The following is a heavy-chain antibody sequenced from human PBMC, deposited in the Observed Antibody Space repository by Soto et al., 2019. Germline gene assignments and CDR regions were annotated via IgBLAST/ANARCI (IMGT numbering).Heavy chain of an antibody. CDR2: VSKSGYT. CDR3: AREDSIIIPAGSDF. CDR1: GFTFNNYG. D-gene: IGHD2-2*01. Sequence: GGSLRLSCVVSGFTFNNYGINWVRQAPGKGLQWVSSVSKSGYTYYSDSVKGRFTISRDNAKNSVSLQMNNLRAEDTAVYYCAREDSIIIPAGSDFWGQGTLVTVSS. J-gene: IGHJ4*02. V-gene: IGHV3-21*01.